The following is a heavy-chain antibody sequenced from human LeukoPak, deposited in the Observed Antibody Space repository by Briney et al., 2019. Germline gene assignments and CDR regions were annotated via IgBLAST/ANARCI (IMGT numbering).Heavy chain of an antibody. CDR2: ISSNGGST. J-gene: IGHJ4*02. V-gene: IGHV3-64*04. CDR3: ARDIGSSAGFDY. D-gene: IGHD6-13*01. Sequence: GGSLRLSCSASGFTLSSYAMHWVRQAPGKGLEYVSAISSNGGSTYYADSVKGRFTISRDNSKNTVYLQMNSLRAEDTAVYYCARDIGSSAGFDYWGQGTLVTVSS. CDR1: GFTLSSYA.